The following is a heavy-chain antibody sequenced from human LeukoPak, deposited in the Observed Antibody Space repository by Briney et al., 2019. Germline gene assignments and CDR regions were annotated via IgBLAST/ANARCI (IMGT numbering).Heavy chain of an antibody. V-gene: IGHV1-8*01. CDR1: GYTFTSYD. CDR2: MNPNSGNT. Sequence: ASXXVSCKASGYTFTSYDINWVRQATGQGREWMGWMNPNSGNTGYAQKFQGRVTITRNTSISTAYMELSSLRSEDTAVYYCARRRGYSSSSGWFDPWGQGTLVTVSS. D-gene: IGHD6-6*01. J-gene: IGHJ5*02. CDR3: ARRRGYSSSSGWFDP.